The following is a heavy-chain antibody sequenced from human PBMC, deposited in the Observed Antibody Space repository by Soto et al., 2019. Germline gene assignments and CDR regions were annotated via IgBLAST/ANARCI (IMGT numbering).Heavy chain of an antibody. Sequence: EVQLLGSGGALVQPGGSLRLSCTASGFTFSTYAMSWVRQAPGKGPEWVSVISDDGGGTYYADSVKGRFIISRDNSKNTLYLQMNSLRAEDTAVYYCAKDAGGGPYSTAWYEFDNWGQGTLVTVSS. D-gene: IGHD2-2*01. V-gene: IGHV3-23*01. CDR1: GFTFSTYA. CDR3: AKDAGGGPYSTAWYEFDN. J-gene: IGHJ4*02. CDR2: ISDDGGGT.